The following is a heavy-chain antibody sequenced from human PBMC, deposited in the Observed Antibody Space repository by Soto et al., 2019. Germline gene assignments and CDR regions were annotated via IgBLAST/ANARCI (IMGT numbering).Heavy chain of an antibody. CDR1: GFTFSSYA. Sequence: QVQLVESGGGVVQPGRSLRLSCAASGFTFSSYAMHWVRQAPGKGLEWVAVISYDGSNKYYADSVKGRFTISRDNSKNTLYLQMNSLRAEDTAVYYCAKGGGSSWSPHHGMDVWGQGTTVTVSS. D-gene: IGHD6-13*01. CDR3: AKGGGSSWSPHHGMDV. CDR2: ISYDGSNK. V-gene: IGHV3-30-3*01. J-gene: IGHJ6*02.